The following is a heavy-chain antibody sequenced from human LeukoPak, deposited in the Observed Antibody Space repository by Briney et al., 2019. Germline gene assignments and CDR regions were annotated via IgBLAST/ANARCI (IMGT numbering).Heavy chain of an antibody. CDR3: ATSRTFDY. Sequence: GGSLRLSCAASGFTFSNYWMTWVRQAPGKGLEWVANIKEDGSVKYYVDSVKGRFTISRDNAKNSLFLQMNSLRAEDTAVYYCATSRTFDYWGQGTLVAVSS. V-gene: IGHV3-7*01. J-gene: IGHJ4*02. CDR2: IKEDGSVK. D-gene: IGHD3/OR15-3a*01. CDR1: GFTFSNYW.